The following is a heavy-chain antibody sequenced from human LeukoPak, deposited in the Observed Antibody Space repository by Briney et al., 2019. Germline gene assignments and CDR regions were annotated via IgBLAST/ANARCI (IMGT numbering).Heavy chain of an antibody. CDR1: GFTFSSYW. CDR3: ARSWFGVDY. J-gene: IGHJ4*02. CDR2: TNTDGSST. V-gene: IGHV3-74*01. Sequence: GGSLRLSCAASGFTFSSYWMHWVRQAPGKGLVWVPRTNTDGSSTDYADSVKGRFTISRDNAKNSLYLQMSSLRAEDTAVYYCARSWFGVDYWGQGTLVTVSS. D-gene: IGHD3-10*01.